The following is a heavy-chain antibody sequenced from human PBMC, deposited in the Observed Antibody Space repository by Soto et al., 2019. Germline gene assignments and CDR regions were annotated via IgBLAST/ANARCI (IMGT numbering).Heavy chain of an antibody. CDR1: GGTFSSYA. J-gene: IGHJ6*02. CDR3: ARYSSGPLYGMDV. Sequence: VASVKVSCKASGGTFSSYAISWVRQAPGQGLEWMGGIIPIFGTANYAQKFQGRVTITADKSTSTAYMELSSLRSEDTAVYYCARYSSGPLYGMDVWGQGTTVTVSS. D-gene: IGHD6-19*01. V-gene: IGHV1-69*06. CDR2: IIPIFGTA.